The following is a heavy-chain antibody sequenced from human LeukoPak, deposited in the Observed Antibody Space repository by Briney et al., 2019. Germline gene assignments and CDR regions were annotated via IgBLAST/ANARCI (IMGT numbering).Heavy chain of an antibody. V-gene: IGHV3-48*03. CDR1: VFTFSTYE. J-gene: IGHJ4*02. CDR2: ISSRGSSI. CDR3: ARGAAGGDFDY. D-gene: IGHD6-13*01. Sequence: PGGSLRLSCAASVFTFSTYEMDWVRQAPGKELEWVSYISSRGSSIYYADSVKGRFTISRDNAKNSLYLQMSSLRVEDTAVYYCARGAAGGDFDYWGQGTLVTVSS.